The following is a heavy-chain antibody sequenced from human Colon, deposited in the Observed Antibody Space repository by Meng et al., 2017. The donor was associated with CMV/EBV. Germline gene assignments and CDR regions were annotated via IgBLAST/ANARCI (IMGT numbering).Heavy chain of an antibody. D-gene: IGHD5-12*01. CDR1: GFTVSENY. CDR3: AKLGKSGYVTDYYYGMDV. J-gene: IGHJ6*02. V-gene: IGHV3-23*01. CDR2: ISGSGGSA. Sequence: GESLKISCAASGFTVSENYMSWVRQAPGKGLEWVSAISGSGGSAYYADSVKGRFTISRDNSKNTLYLQMNSLRAEETAVYYCAKLGKSGYVTDYYYGMDVWGQGTTVTVSS.